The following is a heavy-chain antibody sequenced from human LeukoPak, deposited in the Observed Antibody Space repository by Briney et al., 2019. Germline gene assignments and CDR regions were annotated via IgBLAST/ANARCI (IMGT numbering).Heavy chain of an antibody. D-gene: IGHD2-2*01. CDR1: GYSFTSYW. Sequence: GESLKISCKGSGYSFTSYWIGWVRQMPGKGLEWMGIIYPGDSDTRYSPSFQGQVTISVDKSISTAFLQWSSLKAPDTAVYYCARHLGWCNNTSGCDDESDAFDIWGQGTMVTVSS. V-gene: IGHV5-51*01. CDR3: ARHLGWCNNTSGCDDESDAFDI. J-gene: IGHJ3*02. CDR2: IYPGDSDT.